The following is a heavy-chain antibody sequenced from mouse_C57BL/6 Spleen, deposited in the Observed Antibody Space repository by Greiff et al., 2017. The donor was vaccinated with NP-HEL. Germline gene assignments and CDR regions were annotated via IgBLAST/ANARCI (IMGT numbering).Heavy chain of an antibody. J-gene: IGHJ2*01. D-gene: IGHD2-5*01. Sequence: EVQGVESGGDLVKPGGSLKLSCAASGFTFSSYGMSWVRQTPDKRLEWVATISSGGSYTYYPDSVKGRFTISRDNAKNTLYLQMSSLKSEDTAMYYCARHYSNCLDYWGQGTTLTVSS. CDR2: ISSGGSYT. V-gene: IGHV5-6*01. CDR3: ARHYSNCLDY. CDR1: GFTFSSYG.